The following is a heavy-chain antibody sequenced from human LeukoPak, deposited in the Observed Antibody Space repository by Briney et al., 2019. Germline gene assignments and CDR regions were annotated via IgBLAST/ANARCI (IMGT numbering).Heavy chain of an antibody. J-gene: IGHJ4*02. CDR2: ISGSAGST. V-gene: IGHV3-23*01. D-gene: IGHD1-26*01. Sequence: GGSLRLSCAASGFTFSTYAMSWVRQAPGKGLEWVSAISGSAGSTYYADSVKGRFTISRDNSKNTLYLQMNSLRAEDTAVYYCARKAPSAWGLDYWGQGTLVTVSS. CDR1: GFTFSTYA. CDR3: ARKAPSAWGLDY.